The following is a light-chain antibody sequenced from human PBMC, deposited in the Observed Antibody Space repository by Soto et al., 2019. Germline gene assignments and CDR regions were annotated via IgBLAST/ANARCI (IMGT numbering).Light chain of an antibody. CDR1: QTIRRY. J-gene: IGKJ1*01. V-gene: IGKV1-39*01. Sequence: IMMTQSPSSLSASVGDRVTMTCRASQTIRRYLNWYEQKPGKAPKLLIYETTSLQVGVPSRFSGSGSGTNFTLTISNLQPEDFATYYCQQSYSVPPTFGQGNRVEI. CDR2: ETT. CDR3: QQSYSVPPT.